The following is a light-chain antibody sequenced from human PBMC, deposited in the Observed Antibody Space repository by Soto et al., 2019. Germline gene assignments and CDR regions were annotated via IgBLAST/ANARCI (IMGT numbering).Light chain of an antibody. CDR3: QQYDNWPLT. CDR2: GAS. J-gene: IGKJ4*01. V-gene: IGKV3-15*01. Sequence: EIVLTQSPATLSVSPGERATLSCRASQSVSSNLAWYQQKPGQAPRLLMYGASTRATEIPARFSGSGSGTEFTLTISSLQSEDFAVYYCQQYDNWPLTFGGGTKVEIK. CDR1: QSVSSN.